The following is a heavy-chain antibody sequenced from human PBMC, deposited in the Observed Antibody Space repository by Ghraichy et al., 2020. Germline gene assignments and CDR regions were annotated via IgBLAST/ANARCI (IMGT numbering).Heavy chain of an antibody. Sequence: SETLSLTCTVSGGSVSSGSYYWSWIRQPPGKGLEWIGYIYYSGSTNYNPSLKSRVTISVDTSKNQFSLKLSSVTAADTAVYYCARAGGTMVRGVIAWFDPWGQGTLVTVSS. V-gene: IGHV4-61*01. CDR3: ARAGGTMVRGVIAWFDP. D-gene: IGHD3-10*01. CDR1: GGSVSSGSYY. J-gene: IGHJ5*02. CDR2: IYYSGST.